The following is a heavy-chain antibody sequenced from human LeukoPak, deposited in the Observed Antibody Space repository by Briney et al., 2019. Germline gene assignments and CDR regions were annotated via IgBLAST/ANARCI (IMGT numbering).Heavy chain of an antibody. Sequence: GRSLRLSCAASGFTFSSYAMHWVRQAPGKGLEWVSVIYSGGSTYYADSVKGRFTISRDNSKNTLYLQMNSLRAEDTAVYYCASLTGWYFDLWGRGTLVTVSS. CDR1: GFTFSSYA. CDR2: IYSGGST. CDR3: ASLTGWYFDL. V-gene: IGHV3-53*01. D-gene: IGHD7-27*01. J-gene: IGHJ2*01.